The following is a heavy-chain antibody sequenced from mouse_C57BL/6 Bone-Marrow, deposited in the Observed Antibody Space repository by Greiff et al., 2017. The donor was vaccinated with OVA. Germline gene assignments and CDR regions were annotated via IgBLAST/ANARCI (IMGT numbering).Heavy chain of an antibody. CDR3: ARNLRAWFAY. J-gene: IGHJ3*01. CDR2: IDTSDSYT. Sequence: QVQLQQPGAELVMPGASVKLSCKASGYTFTSYWMPWVKQRPGQGLEWIGEIDTSDSYTNYNQKFKGKSNLSVDKSSSTANMQLSSLTSEDSAVYYCARNLRAWFAYWGQGTLVTVSA. CDR1: GYTFTSYW. V-gene: IGHV1-69*01.